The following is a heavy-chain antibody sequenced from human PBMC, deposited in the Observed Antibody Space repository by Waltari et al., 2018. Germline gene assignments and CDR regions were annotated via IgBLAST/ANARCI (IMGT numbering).Heavy chain of an antibody. CDR3: AREGYYYDSSGYYYGDAFDI. J-gene: IGHJ3*02. D-gene: IGHD3-22*01. CDR2: IYTSGST. CDR1: GGSISSGSYY. Sequence: QVQLQESGPGLVKPSQTLSLTCTVSGGSISSGSYYWSWLRQPAGQGREWIGRIYTSGSTNYNPSLKSRVTISVDTSKNQFSLKLSSVTAADTAVYYCAREGYYYDSSGYYYGDAFDIWGQGTMVTVSS. V-gene: IGHV4-61*02.